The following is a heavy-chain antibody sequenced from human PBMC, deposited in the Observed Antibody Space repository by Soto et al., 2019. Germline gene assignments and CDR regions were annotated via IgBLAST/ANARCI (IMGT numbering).Heavy chain of an antibody. D-gene: IGHD2-8*01. V-gene: IGHV1-18*04. CDR1: DDTFTNYP. CDR2: ISAYNGNT. J-gene: IGHJ4*02. Sequence: QVRLVQSGAEVKKPGASVKVSCKASDDTFTNYPISWVRQAPGQGLEWMGWISAYNGNTDYAQKVQGRITLTTDTSTSTAFMELRSLTSDDTAVYYCARGKLVRRTSALGYWGSGTLVTVSS. CDR3: ARGKLVRRTSALGY.